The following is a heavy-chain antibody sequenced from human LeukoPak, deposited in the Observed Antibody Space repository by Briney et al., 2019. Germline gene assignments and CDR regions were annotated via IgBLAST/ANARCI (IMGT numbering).Heavy chain of an antibody. CDR2: IIPIFGTA. CDR3: ARGVATGGKYYYYYYMDV. J-gene: IGHJ6*03. V-gene: IGHV1-69*13. CDR1: GGTFSSYA. Sequence: SVKVSCKASGGTFSSYAISWVRQAPGQGLEWMGGIIPIFGTANYAQKFQGRVTITADESTSTAHMELSSLRSEDTAVYYCARGVATGGKYYYYYYMDVWGKGTTVTVSS. D-gene: IGHD2-15*01.